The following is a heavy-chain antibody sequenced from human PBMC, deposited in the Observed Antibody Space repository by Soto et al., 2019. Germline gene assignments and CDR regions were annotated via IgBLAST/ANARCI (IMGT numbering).Heavy chain of an antibody. D-gene: IGHD3-22*01. Sequence: GGSLRLSCAASGFTFSSYDMHWVRQATGKGLEWVSAIGTAGDPYYPGSVKGRFTISRENAKNSLYLQMNSLRAGDTAVYYCARGSGSGYYFPFDYWGQGTLVTVSS. V-gene: IGHV3-13*05. J-gene: IGHJ4*02. CDR3: ARGSGSGYYFPFDY. CDR2: IGTAGDP. CDR1: GFTFSSYD.